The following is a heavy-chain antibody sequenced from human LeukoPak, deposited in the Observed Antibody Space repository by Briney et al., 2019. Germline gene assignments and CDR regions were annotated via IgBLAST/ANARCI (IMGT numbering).Heavy chain of an antibody. J-gene: IGHJ4*02. CDR2: VYYSGST. CDR3: ARERRDGYKVYFDY. V-gene: IGHV4-59*01. Sequence: SETLSLTCTVSGGSTSSYYWSWIRQPPGKGLEWIGYVYYSGSTNYNPSLKSRVTISVDTSKNQFSLRLSSVTAADTAVYYCARERRDGYKVYFDYWGQGTQVTVSS. D-gene: IGHD5-24*01. CDR1: GGSTSSYY.